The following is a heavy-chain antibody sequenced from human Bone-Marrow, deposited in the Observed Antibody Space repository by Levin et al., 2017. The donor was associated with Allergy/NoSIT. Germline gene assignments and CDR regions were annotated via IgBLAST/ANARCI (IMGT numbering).Heavy chain of an antibody. CDR2: ISFDGSNK. J-gene: IGHJ4*02. V-gene: IGHV3-30*18. Sequence: RGESLKISCAASGFTFSSSGMHWVRQAPGKGLEWVAVISFDGSNKLSAGSVKGRFSISRDNSKNTLYLQMDSLRVDDTAVYYCAKDWDYGYTSPAIDYWGQGTLVTVPA. D-gene: IGHD3-16*01. CDR3: AKDWDYGYTSPAIDY. CDR1: GFTFSSSG.